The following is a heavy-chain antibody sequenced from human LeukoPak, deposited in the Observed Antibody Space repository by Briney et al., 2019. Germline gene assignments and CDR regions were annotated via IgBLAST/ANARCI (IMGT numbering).Heavy chain of an antibody. D-gene: IGHD3-9*01. CDR3: ARGGFLPGYLDGHFDY. J-gene: IGHJ4*02. CDR1: GYTFTSYD. CDR2: MNPNSGNT. V-gene: IGHV1-8*03. Sequence: ASVKVSCKASGYTFTSYDINWVRQATGQGLEWMGWMNPNSGNTGYAQKFQGRVTITRNTSISTAYMELSSLRSEDTAVYYCARGGFLPGYLDGHFDYWGQGTLVTVSS.